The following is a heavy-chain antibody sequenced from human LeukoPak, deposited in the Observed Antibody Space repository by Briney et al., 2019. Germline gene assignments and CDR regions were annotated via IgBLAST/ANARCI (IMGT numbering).Heavy chain of an antibody. J-gene: IGHJ6*02. D-gene: IGHD3-10*01. CDR3: ARDNRTRGDV. V-gene: IGHV1-69*04. Sequence: ASVKVSCKASGGTFSSYAISWVRQAPGQGLEWMGRIIPILGIANYAQKFQGRVTITADKSTSTAYMELSSSRSEDTAVYYCARDNRTRGDVWGQGTTVTVSS. CDR2: IIPILGIA. CDR1: GGTFSSYA.